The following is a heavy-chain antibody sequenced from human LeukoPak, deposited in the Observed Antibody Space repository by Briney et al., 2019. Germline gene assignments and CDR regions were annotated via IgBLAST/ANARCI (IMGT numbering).Heavy chain of an antibody. V-gene: IGHV3-30-3*01. CDR1: GFTFSNSA. J-gene: IGHJ4*02. D-gene: IGHD3-10*01. CDR3: AKDSGSGSYASYYFHH. CDR2: ISYDGNNQ. Sequence: PGGSLRLSRAVSGFTFSNSAMHWVRQAPGKGLEWVAVISYDGNNQYYADSVKGRLTISRDNSKNTLYLEMNSLRAEDTAIYYCAKDSGSGSYASYYFHHWGQGTLVTVSP.